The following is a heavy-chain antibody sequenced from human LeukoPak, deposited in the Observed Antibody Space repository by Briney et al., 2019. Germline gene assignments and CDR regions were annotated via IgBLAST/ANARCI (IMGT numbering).Heavy chain of an antibody. Sequence: GGSLRLSCTASGFTFSNHWMHWVRQAPGKGLMWVSRINRYGSRTDYADSVKGRFTISRDDAKNTLYLQVNSLRVEDTAVYFCARGGSDTAMAHDYWGQGTLVTASS. V-gene: IGHV3-74*01. CDR1: GFTFSNHW. D-gene: IGHD5-18*01. J-gene: IGHJ4*02. CDR3: ARGGSDTAMAHDY. CDR2: INRYGSRT.